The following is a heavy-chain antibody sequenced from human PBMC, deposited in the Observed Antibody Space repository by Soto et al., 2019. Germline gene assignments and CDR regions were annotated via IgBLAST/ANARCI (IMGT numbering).Heavy chain of an antibody. Sequence: GSLRLSCAAPGFTFCCYLMRWVRPPPGKGLEGVGGLIHGGSTTYNPSLKSRVTFSLDTSKSQFSLHLLSVTAADTAVYYCARSPLTYDYVRQTWSEVGDSFDIWGRGTLVIVSS. CDR1: GFTFCCYL. CDR3: ARSPLTYDYVRQTWSEVGDSFDI. D-gene: IGHD3-16*01. CDR2: LIHGGST. J-gene: IGHJ3*02. V-gene: IGHV4-34*12.